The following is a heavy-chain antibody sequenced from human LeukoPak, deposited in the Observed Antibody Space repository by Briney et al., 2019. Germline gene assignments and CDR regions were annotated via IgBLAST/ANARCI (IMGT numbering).Heavy chain of an antibody. J-gene: IGHJ4*02. Sequence: GGSLRLSCAASGFTFTSYAIHWVRQAPGKGLEWLAVISYDGSNSYYADSVKGRFTISRDNSKNTLNLQMNSLRAEDTAVYYCARGYSSSSEGSFDYWGQGTLVTVSS. CDR3: ARGYSSSSEGSFDY. CDR2: ISYDGSNS. CDR1: GFTFTSYA. V-gene: IGHV3-33*08. D-gene: IGHD6-6*01.